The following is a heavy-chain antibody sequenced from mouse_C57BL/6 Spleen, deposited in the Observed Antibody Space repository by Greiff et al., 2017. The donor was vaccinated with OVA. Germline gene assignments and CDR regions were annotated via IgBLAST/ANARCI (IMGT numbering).Heavy chain of an antibody. D-gene: IGHD4-1*01. J-gene: IGHJ3*01. Sequence: QVQLKQPGAELVKPGASVKLSCKASGYTFTSYWMHWVKQRPGQGLEWIGMIHPNSGSTNYNEKFKSKATLTVDKSSSTAYMQLSSLPSEDSAVYYCASEGTGPFAYWGQGTLVTVSA. CDR3: ASEGTGPFAY. CDR1: GYTFTSYW. CDR2: IHPNSGST. V-gene: IGHV1-64*01.